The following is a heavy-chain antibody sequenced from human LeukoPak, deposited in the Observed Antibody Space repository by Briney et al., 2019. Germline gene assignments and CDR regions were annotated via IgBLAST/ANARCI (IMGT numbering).Heavy chain of an antibody. CDR3: ARVDPYDYVWGSPFDY. CDR2: ISAYNGNT. Sequence: ASVKVSCKASGYTFTSYGISWVRQAPGQGLEWMGWISAYNGNTNYAQKLQGRVAMTTDTSTSTAYMELRSLRSDDTAVYYCARVDPYDYVWGSPFDYWGQGTLVTLSS. J-gene: IGHJ4*02. CDR1: GYTFTSYG. D-gene: IGHD3-16*01. V-gene: IGHV1-18*01.